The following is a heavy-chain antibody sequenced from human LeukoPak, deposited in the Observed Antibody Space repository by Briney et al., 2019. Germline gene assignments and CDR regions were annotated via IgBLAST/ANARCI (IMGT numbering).Heavy chain of an antibody. Sequence: PSETLSLTCTVSGGSISSSSYYWGWIRQPPGKGLEWIGSIYYSGSTYYNPSLKSRVTISVDTSKNQFSLKLSSATAADTAVYYCARDPPGSYGEGYWGQGTLVTVSS. CDR1: GGSISSSSYY. CDR2: IYYSGST. J-gene: IGHJ4*02. D-gene: IGHD1-26*01. V-gene: IGHV4-39*07. CDR3: ARDPPGSYGEGY.